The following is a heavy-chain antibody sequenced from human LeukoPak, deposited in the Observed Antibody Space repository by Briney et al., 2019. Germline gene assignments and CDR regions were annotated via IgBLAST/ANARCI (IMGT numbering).Heavy chain of an antibody. V-gene: IGHV4-34*01. Sequence: SETLSLTXAVYGGSFSGYYWSWIRQPPGKGLEWIGEINHSGSTNYNPSLKSQVTISVDTSKNQFSLKLSSVTAADTAVYYCARDSSSWYRNPFDYWGQGTLVTVSS. CDR2: INHSGST. D-gene: IGHD6-13*01. CDR3: ARDSSSWYRNPFDY. CDR1: GGSFSGYY. J-gene: IGHJ4*02.